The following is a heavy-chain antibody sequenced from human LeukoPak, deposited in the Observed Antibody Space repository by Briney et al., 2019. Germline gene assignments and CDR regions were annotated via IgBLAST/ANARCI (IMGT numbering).Heavy chain of an antibody. CDR3: ASETYSSSSYYFDY. Sequence: SQTLCLTCTVSGGSISSGDYYWSWIRQPPGKGLEWIGYIYYSGSTYYNPSLKSRVTNTVNTSKNQFSLKLSSVTTADTAVDYCASETYSSSSYYFDYWGQGTLVTVSS. D-gene: IGHD6-6*01. V-gene: IGHV4-30-4*01. J-gene: IGHJ4*02. CDR2: IYYSGST. CDR1: GGSISSGDYY.